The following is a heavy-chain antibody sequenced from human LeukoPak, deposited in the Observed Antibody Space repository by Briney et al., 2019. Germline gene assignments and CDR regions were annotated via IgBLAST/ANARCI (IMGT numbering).Heavy chain of an antibody. CDR3: ARVATVTTWDYFDY. CDR2: INHSGST. CDR1: GGSISSGGYY. D-gene: IGHD4-11*01. Sequence: PSQTLSLTCTVSGGSISSGGYYWSWVRQPPGKGLEWIGEINHSGSTNYNPSLKSRVTISVDTSKNQFSLKLSSATAADTAVYYCARVATVTTWDYFDYWGQGTLVTVSS. J-gene: IGHJ4*02. V-gene: IGHV4-30-2*01.